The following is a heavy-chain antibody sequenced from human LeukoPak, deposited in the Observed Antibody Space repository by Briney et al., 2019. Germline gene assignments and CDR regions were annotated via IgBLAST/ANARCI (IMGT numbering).Heavy chain of an antibody. CDR3: AREGRRDYYDSSGYYYVFDY. V-gene: IGHV3-11*04. CDR2: ISSSGSTI. CDR1: GFTFSDYY. J-gene: IGHJ4*02. Sequence: GGSLRLSCAASGFTFSDYYMSWIRQAPGKGLEWVSYISSSGSTIYYADSVKGRFTISRDNAKNSLYLQMNSLRAEDTAEYYCAREGRRDYYDSSGYYYVFDYWGQGTLVTVSS. D-gene: IGHD3-22*01.